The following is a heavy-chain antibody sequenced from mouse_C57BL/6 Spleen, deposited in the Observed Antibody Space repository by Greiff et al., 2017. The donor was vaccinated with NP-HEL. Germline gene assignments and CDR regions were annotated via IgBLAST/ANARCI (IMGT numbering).Heavy chain of an antibody. CDR3: ARGGNYYFDY. D-gene: IGHD2-1*01. CDR1: GYTFTSYW. J-gene: IGHJ2*01. V-gene: IGHV1-55*01. Sequence: VQLVESGAELVKPGASVKMSCKASGYTFTSYWITWVKQRPGQGLEWIGDIYPGSGSTNYNEKFKSKATLTVDTSSSTAYMQLSSLTSEDSAVYYCARGGNYYFDYWGQGTTLTVSS. CDR2: IYPGSGST.